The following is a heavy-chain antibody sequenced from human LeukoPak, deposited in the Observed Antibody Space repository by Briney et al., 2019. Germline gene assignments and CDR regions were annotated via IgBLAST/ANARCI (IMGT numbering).Heavy chain of an antibody. CDR2: INPSGGST. Sequence: GASVKVSCKASGYTFTGYYMHWVRQAPGQGLEWMGIINPSGGSTSYAQKFQGRVTMTRDTSTSTVYMELSSLRSEDTAVYYCARRAAEYYDFWSGYYHPFDYWGQGTLVTVSS. V-gene: IGHV1-46*01. D-gene: IGHD3-3*01. J-gene: IGHJ4*02. CDR3: ARRAAEYYDFWSGYYHPFDY. CDR1: GYTFTGYY.